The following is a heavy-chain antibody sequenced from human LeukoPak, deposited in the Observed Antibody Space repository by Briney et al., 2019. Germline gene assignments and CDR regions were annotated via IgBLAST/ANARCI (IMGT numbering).Heavy chain of an antibody. CDR2: IRHEGSNT. Sequence: GGSLRLSCAASGFTFSNYGMHWVRQAPGKGLEGVASIRHEGSNTYYADSVKGRFTISRDNSKNTLYLQMNSLRAEDTAVYYCAKDLGKLALTSRWFDPWGQGTLVTVSS. CDR1: GFTFSNYG. J-gene: IGHJ5*02. V-gene: IGHV3-30*02. D-gene: IGHD3-16*01. CDR3: AKDLGKLALTSRWFDP.